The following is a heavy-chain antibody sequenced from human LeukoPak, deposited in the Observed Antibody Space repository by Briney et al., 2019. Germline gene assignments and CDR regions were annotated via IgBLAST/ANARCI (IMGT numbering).Heavy chain of an antibody. V-gene: IGHV3-23*01. Sequence: GGSLRLSCAASGFTFSSYAMSWVRQAPGKGLEWVSATSGSGGSTYYADSVKGRFTISRDNSKNTLYLQMNSLRAEDTAVYYCAKLIVGATTHYFDYWGQGTLVTVSS. D-gene: IGHD1-26*01. CDR2: TSGSGGST. CDR1: GFTFSSYA. J-gene: IGHJ4*02. CDR3: AKLIVGATTHYFDY.